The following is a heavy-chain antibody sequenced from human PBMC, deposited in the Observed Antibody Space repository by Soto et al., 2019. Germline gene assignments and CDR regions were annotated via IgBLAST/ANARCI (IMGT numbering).Heavy chain of an antibody. J-gene: IGHJ6*02. Sequence: GGSLRLSCAASGFTFSSYGMHRVRQAPGKGLEWVAVIWYDGSNKYYADSVKGRFTISRDNSKNTLYLQMNSLRAEDTAVYYCARELEGYYYDSSGYYSPSYYYGMDVWGQGTTVTVSS. CDR1: GFTFSSYG. V-gene: IGHV3-33*01. CDR2: IWYDGSNK. D-gene: IGHD3-22*01. CDR3: ARELEGYYYDSSGYYSPSYYYGMDV.